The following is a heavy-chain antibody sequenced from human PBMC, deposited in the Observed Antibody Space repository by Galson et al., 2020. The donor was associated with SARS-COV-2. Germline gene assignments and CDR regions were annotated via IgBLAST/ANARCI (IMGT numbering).Heavy chain of an antibody. CDR1: GFTFDDYA. CDR3: AKIHTYSYGYDGDY. CDR2: ISWNSGSI. J-gene: IGHJ4*02. D-gene: IGHD5-18*01. Sequence: SLRLSCAASGFTFDDYAMHWVRQAPGKGLEWVSGISWNSGSIGYADSVKGRFTISRDNAQNSLYLQMNSLRAEDTALYYCAKIHTYSYGYDGDYWGQGTLVTVSS. V-gene: IGHV3-9*01.